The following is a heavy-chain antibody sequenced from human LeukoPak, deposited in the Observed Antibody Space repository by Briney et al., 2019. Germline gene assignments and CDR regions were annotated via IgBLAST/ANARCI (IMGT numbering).Heavy chain of an antibody. CDR1: GYSISSGYY. V-gene: IGHV4-38-2*01. CDR2: IYHSGST. D-gene: IGHD3-10*01. Sequence: PSETLSLTCAASGYSISSGYYCGWIRQPPGKGLECIGSIYHSGSTYYNPSLKSRVTISVDTSKNQFSLQLSSVTAADTAVYYCARLRKGEDYFDYWGQGTLVTVSS. J-gene: IGHJ4*02. CDR3: ARLRKGEDYFDY.